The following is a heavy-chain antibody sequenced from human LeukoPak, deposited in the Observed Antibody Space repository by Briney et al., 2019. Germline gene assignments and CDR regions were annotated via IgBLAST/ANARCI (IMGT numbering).Heavy chain of an antibody. CDR2: ISYDGSNK. Sequence: QPGRSLRLSCAASGFTFSSYGMHWVRQAPGKGLEWVAVISYDGSNKYYADSVKGRFTISRDNSKNTLYLQMNSLRAEDAAVYYCAKDFGLPRYYDFWSGYLTAYYFDYWGQGTLVTVSS. CDR1: GFTFSSYG. CDR3: AKDFGLPRYYDFWSGYLTAYYFDY. J-gene: IGHJ4*02. V-gene: IGHV3-30*18. D-gene: IGHD3-3*01.